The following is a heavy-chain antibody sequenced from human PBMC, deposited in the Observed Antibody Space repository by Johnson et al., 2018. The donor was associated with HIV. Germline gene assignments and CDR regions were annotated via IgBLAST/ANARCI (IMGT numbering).Heavy chain of an antibody. CDR1: GFTFSSYA. Sequence: QMQLVESGGGVVQPGRSLRLSCAASGFTFSSYAMHWVRQAPGKGLEWVAVIYSGGSTYYAYSVKGRFTISRDNSKNTLYLQMNSLRVEDTAFYYCARATYPNFWGGSYPSHAFHVSGQGTMVTVSS. D-gene: IGHD3-3*01. J-gene: IGHJ3*01. CDR2: IYSGGST. V-gene: IGHV3-NL1*01. CDR3: ARATYPNFWGGSYPSHAFHV.